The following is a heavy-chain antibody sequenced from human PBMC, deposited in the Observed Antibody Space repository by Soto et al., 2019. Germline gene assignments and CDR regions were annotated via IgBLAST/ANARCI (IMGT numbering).Heavy chain of an antibody. Sequence: QVQLQESGPGLVKPSQTLSLTCTVSGGSISSGDYYWNWIRQPPGKGLEWIGSIYYSGSTYYSPSLTSRVTISVGTSKNQFSLKLSSVTAADTAVYYCVRGDPGACSSTSCSDAFDLLGRGTMVAVSS. J-gene: IGHJ3*01. D-gene: IGHD2-2*01. CDR3: VRGDPGACSSTSCSDAFDL. CDR2: IYYSGST. CDR1: GGSISSGDYY. V-gene: IGHV4-30-4*01.